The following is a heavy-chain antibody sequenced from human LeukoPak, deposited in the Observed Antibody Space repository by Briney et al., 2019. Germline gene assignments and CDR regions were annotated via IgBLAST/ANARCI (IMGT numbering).Heavy chain of an antibody. CDR2: IYYSGST. Sequence: SETLSLTCTVSGGSISSSSYYWGWIRQPPGEGLEWIGSIYYSGSTYYNPSLKSRVTISVDTSKNQFSLKLSSVTAADTAVYYCARLSRWLSSYYFDYWGQGTLVTVSS. J-gene: IGHJ4*02. V-gene: IGHV4-39*01. D-gene: IGHD6-19*01. CDR3: ARLSRWLSSYYFDY. CDR1: GGSISSSSYY.